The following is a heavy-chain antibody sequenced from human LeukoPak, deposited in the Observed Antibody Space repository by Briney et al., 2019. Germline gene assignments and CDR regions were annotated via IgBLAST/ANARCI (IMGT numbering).Heavy chain of an antibody. CDR3: ATGTIHDSSGRY. CDR2: MNPVSGNA. D-gene: IGHD3-22*01. J-gene: IGHJ4*02. Sequence: ASVKVSCKASGYTFTNFDINWVRQAPGQGLEWMGWMNPVSGNAGSAQKFQGRVTMTEDTSTDTAYMELSSLRSEDTAVYYCATGTIHDSSGRYWGQGTLVTVSS. V-gene: IGHV1-8*01. CDR1: GYTFTNFD.